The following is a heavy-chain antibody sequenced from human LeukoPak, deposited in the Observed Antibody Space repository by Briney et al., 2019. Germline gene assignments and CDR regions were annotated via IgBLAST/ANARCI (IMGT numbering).Heavy chain of an antibody. V-gene: IGHV1-18*01. CDR2: INAYNGNT. Sequence: APVKVSCKTSGHTFTYYVISWVRQAPGQGLEWMGWINAYNGNTNDAQKFQGRVTMTTDTSTSTAYMELRSLRSDDTAVYYCARGEKPYDYWGQGTLVSVSS. J-gene: IGHJ4*02. CDR3: ARGEKPYDY. CDR1: GHTFTYYV. D-gene: IGHD1-26*01.